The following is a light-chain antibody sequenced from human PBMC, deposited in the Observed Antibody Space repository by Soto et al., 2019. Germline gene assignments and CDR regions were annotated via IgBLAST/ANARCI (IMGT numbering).Light chain of an antibody. CDR1: SSNIGSNY. V-gene: IGLV1-47*02. Sequence: QSVLTQPPSASGTPGQRVTVACSGSSSNIGSNYVYWYQQLPGTAPKLLIYSNNQRPSGVPDRFPGSKSGTSASLAISGLRSEEEADYYCAAWDDSLSGYVFGTGTKLTVL. CDR2: SNN. J-gene: IGLJ1*01. CDR3: AAWDDSLSGYV.